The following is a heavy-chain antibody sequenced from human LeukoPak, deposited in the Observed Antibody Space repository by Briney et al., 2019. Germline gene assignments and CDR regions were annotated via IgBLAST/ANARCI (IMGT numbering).Heavy chain of an antibody. J-gene: IGHJ4*02. CDR3: ARESEVAGIDY. D-gene: IGHD3-10*01. Sequence: PSETLSLTCTVSGGSISSGSYYWSWIRQPAGKGLEWIGRIYTSGSTNYNPSLKSRVTISVDTSKNQFSLKLSSVTAADTAVYYCARESEVAGIDYWGQGTLVTVSS. CDR1: GGSISSGSYY. V-gene: IGHV4-61*02. CDR2: IYTSGST.